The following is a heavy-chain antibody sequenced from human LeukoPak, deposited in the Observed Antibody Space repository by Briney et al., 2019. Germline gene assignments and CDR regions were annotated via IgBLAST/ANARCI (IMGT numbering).Heavy chain of an antibody. CDR2: ISGSGGST. Sequence: GGSLRLSCAASGFTFSNAWMNWVRQAPGKGLEWVSAISGSGGSTCYADSVKGRFTISRDNSKNTLYLQMNSLRAEDTAVYYCAKADYSNYVVFYFDYWGQGTLVTVSS. J-gene: IGHJ4*02. CDR3: AKADYSNYVVFYFDY. CDR1: GFTFSNAW. D-gene: IGHD4-11*01. V-gene: IGHV3-23*01.